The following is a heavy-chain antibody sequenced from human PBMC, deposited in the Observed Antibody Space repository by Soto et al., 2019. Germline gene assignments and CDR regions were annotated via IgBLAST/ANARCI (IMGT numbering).Heavy chain of an antibody. CDR2: IYYSGST. Sequence: SETLSLTCTVSGGSISSYYWSWIRQPPGKGLEWIGYIYYSGSTNYNPSLKSRVTISVDTSKNQFSLKLSSVTAADTAVYYCARHLGYCSGGRCYSDHDAFDIWGQGTMVTVSS. CDR3: ARHLGYCSGGRCYSDHDAFDI. V-gene: IGHV4-59*08. CDR1: GGSISSYY. J-gene: IGHJ3*02. D-gene: IGHD2-15*01.